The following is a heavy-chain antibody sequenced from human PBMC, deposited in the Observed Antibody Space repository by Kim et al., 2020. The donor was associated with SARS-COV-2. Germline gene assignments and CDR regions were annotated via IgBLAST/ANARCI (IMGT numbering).Heavy chain of an antibody. CDR2: IKQDGSVK. Sequence: GGSLRLSCVASGFTFNIYCMSWVRQAPGKGLEWVANIKQDGSVKYYVDSVKGRFTISRDNAKNSVYLQMNSLRAEDTAVYYCASINLQSSGLGYWGQGTLVTVSS. J-gene: IGHJ4*02. CDR3: ASINLQSSGLGY. V-gene: IGHV3-7*01. D-gene: IGHD3-16*01. CDR1: GFTFNIYC.